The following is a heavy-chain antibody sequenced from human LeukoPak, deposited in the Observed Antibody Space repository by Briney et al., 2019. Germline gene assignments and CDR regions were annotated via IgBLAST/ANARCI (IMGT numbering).Heavy chain of an antibody. J-gene: IGHJ4*02. Sequence: GGSLRLSCAASGFTFSSYGMHWVRQAPGKGLVWVSRINSDGSSTSYADSVKGRFTISRDNAKNTLYLQMNSLRAEDTAVYYCARGQRWLQSYFDYWGQGTLVTVSS. V-gene: IGHV3-74*01. CDR3: ARGQRWLQSYFDY. D-gene: IGHD5-24*01. CDR2: INSDGSST. CDR1: GFTFSSYG.